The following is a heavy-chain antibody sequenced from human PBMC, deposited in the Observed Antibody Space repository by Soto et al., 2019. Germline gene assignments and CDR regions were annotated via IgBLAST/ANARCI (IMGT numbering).Heavy chain of an antibody. Sequence: SETLSLTCTVSGGSISSYYWSWIRQPPGKGLEWIGYIYYTGSTNYNPSLKSRVTISVDTSKNQFSLKLSSVTAADTAVYYCARGYCSGGSCYSRFFDYWGQGTLVTVS. CDR2: IYYTGST. V-gene: IGHV4-59*08. CDR3: ARGYCSGGSCYSRFFDY. D-gene: IGHD2-15*01. CDR1: GGSISSYY. J-gene: IGHJ4*02.